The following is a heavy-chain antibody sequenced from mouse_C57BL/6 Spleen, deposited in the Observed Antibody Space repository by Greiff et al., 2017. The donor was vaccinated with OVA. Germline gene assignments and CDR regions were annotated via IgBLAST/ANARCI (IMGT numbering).Heavy chain of an antibody. CDR3: ARGNPLYFDV. D-gene: IGHD2-1*01. Sequence: VQLQQPGAELVMPGASVKLSCKASGYTFTSYWMHWVKQRPGQGLEWIGEIDPSDSYTNYNQKFKGKSTLTVDKSSSTAYMQLSSLTSEDSAVYYCARGNPLYFDVWGTGTTVTVSS. V-gene: IGHV1-69*01. J-gene: IGHJ1*03. CDR2: IDPSDSYT. CDR1: GYTFTSYW.